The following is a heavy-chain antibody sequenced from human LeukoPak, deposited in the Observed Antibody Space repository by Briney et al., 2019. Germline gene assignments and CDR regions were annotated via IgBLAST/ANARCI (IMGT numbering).Heavy chain of an antibody. CDR3: ARDGGAGHTVIDY. V-gene: IGHV3-48*03. Sequence: PGGSLRLSCAASGFTFSAYEMNWVRQVPGKGLEWVSHISVSGLTIHYSDSVKGRFTSYRDNAKKSLYLQMNSLRVEDTAVYYCARDGGAGHTVIDYGGQGTLVTVSS. J-gene: IGHJ4*02. D-gene: IGHD6-19*01. CDR1: GFTFSAYE. CDR2: ISVSGLTI.